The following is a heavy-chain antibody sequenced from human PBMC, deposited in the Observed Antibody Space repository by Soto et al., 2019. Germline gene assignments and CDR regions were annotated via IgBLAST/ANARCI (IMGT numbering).Heavy chain of an antibody. CDR3: ARDQAGGWISHGYDH. D-gene: IGHD5-12*01. V-gene: IGHV3-23*01. Sequence: EVHLLQSGGDLVQPGGSLRLSCAASGFTFSGYAMSWVRQAPGKGLEWVSGISNSGGSTFYSDSVKGRFTISRDNSENTLYLLMNSLKDEDTAVYFCARDQAGGWISHGYDHWGQGSRVDVSA. CDR2: ISNSGGST. CDR1: GFTFSGYA. J-gene: IGHJ4*02.